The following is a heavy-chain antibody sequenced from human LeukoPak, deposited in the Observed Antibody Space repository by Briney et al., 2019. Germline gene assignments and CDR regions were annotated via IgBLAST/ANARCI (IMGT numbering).Heavy chain of an antibody. CDR3: SKDHCTTTRCIAGFDF. J-gene: IGHJ4*02. D-gene: IGHD2-2*01. V-gene: IGHV3-23*01. Sequence: GGSLRLSCGASGFIFKSYGMHWVRQAPGQGLQWVSGINDLGATFYADSVKGRFTISRDNSKNTLYLQMNSLRAEDTAVYYCSKDHCTTTRCIAGFDFWGQGTLVTVSS. CDR1: GFIFKSYG. CDR2: INDLGAT.